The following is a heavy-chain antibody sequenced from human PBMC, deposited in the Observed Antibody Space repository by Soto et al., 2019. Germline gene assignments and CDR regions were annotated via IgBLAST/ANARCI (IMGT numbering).Heavy chain of an antibody. Sequence: QVQLVESGGGVVQPGRSLRLSCAASGITFSSYGMHWVRQAPGKGLEWVAVISSDGSDKYYADSVKGRFTISRDNSKNTLHRQMTSLRAEDTAVYYGAKARGSGGGFYYYGRDVWGKGTTVTVSS. CDR2: ISSDGSDK. CDR1: GITFSSYG. J-gene: IGHJ6*04. CDR3: AKARGSGGGFYYYGRDV. D-gene: IGHD2-15*01. V-gene: IGHV3-30*18.